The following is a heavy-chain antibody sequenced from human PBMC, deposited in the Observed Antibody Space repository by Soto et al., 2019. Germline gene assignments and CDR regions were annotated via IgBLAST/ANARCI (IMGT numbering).Heavy chain of an antibody. Sequence: ASVKVSCKASGFTLKSSAVQWVRQARGQRLEWIGWIVASSGNTHYAQRFQERVTITRDMSTSTAYLELSSLRSEDTAVYYCAADPFYYDSSNYYSFDHWGQGTQVTVSS. CDR1: GFTLKSSA. CDR2: IVASSGNT. D-gene: IGHD3-22*01. J-gene: IGHJ4*02. V-gene: IGHV1-58*01. CDR3: AADPFYYDSSNYYSFDH.